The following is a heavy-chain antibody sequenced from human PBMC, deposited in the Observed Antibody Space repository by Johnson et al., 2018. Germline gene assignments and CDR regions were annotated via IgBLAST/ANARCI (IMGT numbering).Heavy chain of an antibody. Sequence: VQLVQSGGGLVQPGGSLRLSCVASGFTFSTYALTWVRQAPGKGLEWVSAISASGGSTYYAASVKGRFTISRDNSKNTVYLQMNSLRAEDTAIYYCAKDPPAVAGRHDSHFLDYWGQGTLVTVFS. CDR1: GFTFSTYA. CDR2: ISASGGST. D-gene: IGHD3-3*01. V-gene: IGHV3-23*04. J-gene: IGHJ4*02. CDR3: AKDPPAVAGRHDSHFLDY.